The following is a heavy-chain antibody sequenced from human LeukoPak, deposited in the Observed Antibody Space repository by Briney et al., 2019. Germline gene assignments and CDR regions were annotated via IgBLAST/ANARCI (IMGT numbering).Heavy chain of an antibody. CDR3: TTYDSSGYYSRY. J-gene: IGHJ4*02. D-gene: IGHD3-22*01. V-gene: IGHV3-15*01. Sequence: KPGGSLRLSCAASGFTFSNAWMSWVRQAPGKGLEWVGRIKSKTDGGTTDYAAPVKGRSTISRDDSKNTLYLQMNSLKTEDTAVYYCTTYDSSGYYSRYWGQGTLLTVSS. CDR2: IKSKTDGGTT. CDR1: GFTFSNAW.